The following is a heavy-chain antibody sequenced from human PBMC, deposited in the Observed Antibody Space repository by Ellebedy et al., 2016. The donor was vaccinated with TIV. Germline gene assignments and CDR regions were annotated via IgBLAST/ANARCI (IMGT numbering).Heavy chain of an antibody. CDR2: MNPNSGHT. D-gene: IGHD5-18*01. J-gene: IGHJ6*02. V-gene: IGHV1-8*01. Sequence: AASVKVSCKASGYTFTSYDINWMRQATGQGLEWMAWMNPNSGHTGYAQKFQGRVTMTRNTSIRTAYMELSSLRSEDTAVYYCARAWDTGMAPNYYYGMDVWGQGTTVTVSS. CDR1: GYTFTSYD. CDR3: ARAWDTGMAPNYYYGMDV.